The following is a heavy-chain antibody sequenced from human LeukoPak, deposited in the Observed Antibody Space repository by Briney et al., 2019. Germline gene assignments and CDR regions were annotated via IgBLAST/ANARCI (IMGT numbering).Heavy chain of an antibody. D-gene: IGHD5-12*01. CDR1: AYSISSSYY. V-gene: IGHV4-38-2*02. Sequence: SETLSLTCTVSAYSISSSYYWGWIRQPPGKGLEWIGSIYHSGNTYYNPSLKSRVTISVDTSNNQYSLKLSSVTAADTAVYCCARVSGYDWESSYDYWGQGTLVTVSS. J-gene: IGHJ4*02. CDR2: IYHSGNT. CDR3: ARVSGYDWESSYDY.